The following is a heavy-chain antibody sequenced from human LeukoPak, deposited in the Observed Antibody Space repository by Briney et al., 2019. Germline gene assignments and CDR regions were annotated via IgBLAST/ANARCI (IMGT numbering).Heavy chain of an antibody. V-gene: IGHV4-4*02. Sequence: SETLSLTCAVSGGSIINSNWWSWVRQPPGKGLEWIGEIDHSGSTSYNPSLKSRVTMSVDRSQNQFSLRLSTVTAADTAVYYCAREGSGCSSTSCYADNWFDPWGQGTLVTVSS. CDR3: AREGSGCSSTSCYADNWFDP. CDR2: IDHSGST. D-gene: IGHD2-2*01. J-gene: IGHJ5*02. CDR1: GGSIINSNW.